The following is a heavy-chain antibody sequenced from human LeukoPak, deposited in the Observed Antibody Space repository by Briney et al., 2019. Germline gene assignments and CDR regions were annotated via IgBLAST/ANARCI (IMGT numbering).Heavy chain of an antibody. V-gene: IGHV1-2*02. CDR1: GYTFTSYD. J-gene: IGHJ4*02. D-gene: IGHD3-9*01. CDR2: INPNSGGT. Sequence: GASVKVSCKASGYTFTSYDINWVRQATGQGLEWMGWINPNSGGTNYAQKFQGRVTMTRDTSISTAYMELSRLRSDDTAVYYCARGYDILTGYFLWGQGTLVTVSS. CDR3: ARGYDILTGYFL.